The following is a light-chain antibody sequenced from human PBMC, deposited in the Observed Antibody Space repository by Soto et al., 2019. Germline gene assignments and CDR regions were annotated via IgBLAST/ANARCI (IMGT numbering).Light chain of an antibody. V-gene: IGKV3-20*01. CDR3: QQYNSYPT. Sequence: EIVLTQSPGTLSLSPGERATLSCRASQSVSSSYLAWYQQKPGQAPRLLIYGASSRATGIPDRFSGSGSGTDFTLTISRLEPEDFATYYCQQYNSYPTFGQGTKLEIK. J-gene: IGKJ2*01. CDR2: GAS. CDR1: QSVSSSY.